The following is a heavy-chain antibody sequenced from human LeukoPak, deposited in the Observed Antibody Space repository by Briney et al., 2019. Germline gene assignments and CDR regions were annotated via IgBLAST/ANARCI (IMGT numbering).Heavy chain of an antibody. CDR2: IYHSGST. J-gene: IGHJ5*02. CDR1: GGSISSGGYY. V-gene: IGHV4-30-2*01. D-gene: IGHD6-6*01. CDR3: ARLFYSSSFLGLFWFDP. Sequence: SETLSLTCTVSGGSISSGGYYWSWIRQPPGKGLEWIGYIYHSGSTYYNPSLKSRVTISVDRSKNQFSLKPSSVTAADTAVYYCARLFYSSSFLGLFWFDPWGQGTLVTVSS.